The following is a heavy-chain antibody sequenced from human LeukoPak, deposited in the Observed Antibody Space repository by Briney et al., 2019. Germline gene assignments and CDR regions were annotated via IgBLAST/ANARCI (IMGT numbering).Heavy chain of an antibody. Sequence: PSETLSLTCTVSGGSISSGGYYWSWIRQPPGKGLEWIGYIYQSGSTYYNPSLKSRVTISVDRSKNQFSLKVNSVTAADTAVYYCASPNYYYYMDVWGKGTTVTVSS. CDR2: IYQSGST. CDR1: GGSISSGGYY. V-gene: IGHV4-30-2*01. J-gene: IGHJ6*03. CDR3: ASPNYYYYMDV.